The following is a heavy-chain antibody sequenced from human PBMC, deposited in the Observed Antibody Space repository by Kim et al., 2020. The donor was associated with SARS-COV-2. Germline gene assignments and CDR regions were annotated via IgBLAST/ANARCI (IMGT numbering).Heavy chain of an antibody. CDR3: ARKGKDSGYDRGFDL. V-gene: IGHV6-1*01. J-gene: IGHJ3*01. D-gene: IGHD5-12*01. Sequence: LSMKGRITINPDTSKNQFSLQLNSVTPEDTAVYYCARKGKDSGYDRGFDLWGQGTMVTVSS.